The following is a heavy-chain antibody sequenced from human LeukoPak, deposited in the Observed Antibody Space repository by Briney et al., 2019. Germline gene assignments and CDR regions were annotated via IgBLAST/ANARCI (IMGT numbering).Heavy chain of an antibody. CDR2: IYPGDSDI. Sequence: GESLKISCKGSGYSFSTYWIGWVRQMPGKGLEWMGIIYPGDSDIRYSPSFQGQVTISADKSISTAYLQWSSLKASDTAIYYCARLAVAGQNPCPYNWFDPWGQGTLVTVSS. D-gene: IGHD6-19*01. V-gene: IGHV5-51*01. CDR1: GYSFSTYW. CDR3: ARLAVAGQNPCPYNWFDP. J-gene: IGHJ5*02.